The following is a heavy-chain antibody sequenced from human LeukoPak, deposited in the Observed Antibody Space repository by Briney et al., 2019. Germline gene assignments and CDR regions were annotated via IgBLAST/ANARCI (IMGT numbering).Heavy chain of an antibody. J-gene: IGHJ4*02. CDR3: ATYRQVLLPFES. D-gene: IGHD2-8*02. CDR1: GFTFSTFA. Sequence: SGGSLRLSCAASGFTFSTFAMIWVRQPPGKGLEWVSSIFPSGDEIHYADSVRGRFTISRDNSKSTLSLQMNSLRAEDTAIYYRATYRQVLLPFESWGQGTLVTVSS. CDR2: IFPSGDEI. V-gene: IGHV3-23*01.